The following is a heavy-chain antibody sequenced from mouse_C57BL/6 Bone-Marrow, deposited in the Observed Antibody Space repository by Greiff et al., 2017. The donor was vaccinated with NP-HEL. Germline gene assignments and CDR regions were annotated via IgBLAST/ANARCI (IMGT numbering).Heavy chain of an antibody. CDR1: GFSLSTFGMG. V-gene: IGHV8-8*01. CDR3: ARIRIYYYGSSERLYAMDY. J-gene: IGHJ4*01. D-gene: IGHD1-1*01. Sequence: QVTLKESGPGILQPSQTLSLTCSFSGFSLSTFGMGVGWIRQPSGKGLEWLAHIWWDDDKYYNPALKSRLTISKDTSKNQVFLKIANVDTADTATYYCARIRIYYYGSSERLYAMDYWGQGTSVTVSS. CDR2: IWWDDDK.